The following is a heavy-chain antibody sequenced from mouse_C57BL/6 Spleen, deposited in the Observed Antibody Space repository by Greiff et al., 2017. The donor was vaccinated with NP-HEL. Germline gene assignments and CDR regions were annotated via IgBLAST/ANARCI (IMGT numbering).Heavy chain of an antibody. CDR3: ARHEGDGYFWYFDV. V-gene: IGHV5-9*01. J-gene: IGHJ1*03. Sequence: DVKLVESGGGLVKPGGSLKLSCAASGFTFSSYTMSWVRQTPEKRLEWVATISGGGGNTYYPDSVKGRFTISRDNAKNTLYLQMSSLRSEDTALYYCARHEGDGYFWYFDVWGTGTTVTVSS. D-gene: IGHD2-3*01. CDR2: ISGGGGNT. CDR1: GFTFSSYT.